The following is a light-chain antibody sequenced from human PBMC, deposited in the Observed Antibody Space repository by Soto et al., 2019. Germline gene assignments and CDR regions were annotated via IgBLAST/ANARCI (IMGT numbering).Light chain of an antibody. CDR2: GAS. CDR3: QQYMSSVT. J-gene: IGKJ1*01. Sequence: EIVLTQSPGSLSLSPGQRATLSCRASQSVATTFFAWYQKKPGQAPRLLIYGASKRATGIPDRFSGSGSGTVFTLTISRLEPEDFALYYCQQYMSSVTFGQGTNAGIK. CDR1: QSVATTF. V-gene: IGKV3-20*01.